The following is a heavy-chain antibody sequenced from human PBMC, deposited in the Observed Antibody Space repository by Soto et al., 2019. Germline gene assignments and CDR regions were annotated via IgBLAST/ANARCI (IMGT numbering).Heavy chain of an antibody. V-gene: IGHV1-58*02. CDR2: IVVGGGNT. CDR3: AENPGWVRLDPRDS. Sequence: QVPLVQSGPEVRKPGTSVKVSCKTSGFTFLSSAMQWVRQARGQRLEWTGWIVVGGGNTNYAQKFQDRVTITRNVTTGTGYMEMRILRTKVTYDDNCAENPGWVRLDPRDSWGQGTLVTVSS. CDR1: GFTFLSSA. J-gene: IGHJ4*02. D-gene: IGHD1-26*01.